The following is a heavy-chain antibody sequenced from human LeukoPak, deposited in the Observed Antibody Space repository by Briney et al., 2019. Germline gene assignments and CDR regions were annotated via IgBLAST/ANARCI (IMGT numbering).Heavy chain of an antibody. CDR1: GGSFSGYY. CDR3: AGTYSDILTGYPIS. Sequence: SETLSLTCAVYGGSFSGYYWSWIRQPPGKGLEWIGEINHSGSTNYNPSLKSRVTISVDTSKNQFSLKLSSVTAADTAVYYCAGTYSDILTGYPISRGQGTLVTVSS. J-gene: IGHJ4*02. V-gene: IGHV4-34*01. CDR2: INHSGST. D-gene: IGHD3-9*01.